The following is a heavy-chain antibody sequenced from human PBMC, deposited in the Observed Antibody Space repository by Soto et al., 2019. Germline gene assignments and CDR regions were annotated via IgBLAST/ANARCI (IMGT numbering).Heavy chain of an antibody. Sequence: GGSLRLSCAASGFTFDDSAMHWVRQAPGKGLEWVSGISWNSGNMGYADSVKGRFTISRDNAKNSLYLQMNSLRAEDTALYYCAKAPPGIAVAGTSFDYWGQGTLVTVSS. D-gene: IGHD6-19*01. CDR2: ISWNSGNM. J-gene: IGHJ4*02. V-gene: IGHV3-9*01. CDR3: AKAPPGIAVAGTSFDY. CDR1: GFTFDDSA.